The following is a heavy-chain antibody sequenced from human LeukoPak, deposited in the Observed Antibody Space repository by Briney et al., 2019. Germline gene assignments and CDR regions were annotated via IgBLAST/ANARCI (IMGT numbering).Heavy chain of an antibody. CDR1: GYTFTGYY. Sequence: ASVKVSCKASGYTFTGYYMHWVRQAPGQGLEWMGRINPNSGGTNSAQKFQGRVTMTTDTSISTAYMELSRLRSDDTAVYYCARDEADLGDYWGQGTLVTVSS. J-gene: IGHJ4*02. CDR3: ARDEADLGDY. D-gene: IGHD7-27*01. V-gene: IGHV1-2*06. CDR2: INPNSGGT.